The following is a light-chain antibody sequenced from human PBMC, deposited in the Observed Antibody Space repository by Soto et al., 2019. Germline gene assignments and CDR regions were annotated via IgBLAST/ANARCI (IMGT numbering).Light chain of an antibody. CDR1: QGISSA. J-gene: IGKJ5*01. CDR2: DDS. Sequence: AIQLTQSPSSLSASVGDRVTITCRASQGISSALAWYQQKPGKAPKLLIYDDSSLESGVPSRFNGSGSGTDFTLTISSLEPEDFSTYDCQQFNNYPITFGQGTRLEIK. CDR3: QQFNNYPIT. V-gene: IGKV1D-13*01.